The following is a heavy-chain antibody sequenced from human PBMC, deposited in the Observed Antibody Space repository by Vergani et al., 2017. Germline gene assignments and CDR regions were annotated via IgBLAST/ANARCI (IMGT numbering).Heavy chain of an antibody. CDR3: ERRGVTTPGGGWFDP. CDR1: GYTFTGYY. J-gene: IGHJ5*02. CDR2: INPNSGGT. Sequence: QVQLVQSGAEVKKPGASVKVSCKASGYTFTGYYMHWVRQAPGQGLEWMGWINPNSGGTNYAQKFQGRVTMTRDTSISTAYMELSRLRSDDADGDSFERRGVTTPGGGWFDPWGQGTLVTVSS. D-gene: IGHD2-21*02. V-gene: IGHV1-2*02.